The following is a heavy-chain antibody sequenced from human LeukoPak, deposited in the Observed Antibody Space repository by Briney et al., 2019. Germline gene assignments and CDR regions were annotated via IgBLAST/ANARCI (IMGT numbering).Heavy chain of an antibody. CDR1: GRTFTNYG. D-gene: IGHD3-22*01. J-gene: IGHJ4*02. CDR2: IIPMVVSA. CDR3: VRERRHDSSAYDFEPDY. Sequence: AVKVSCKASGRTFTNYGLSWVRQAPGQGLDWMGMIIPMVVSANYAQKSQGRVTTTTDKPTARTNMLLKRLTSDARARYYFVRERRHDSSAYDFEPDYWGQGALVTVSS. V-gene: IGHV1-69*04.